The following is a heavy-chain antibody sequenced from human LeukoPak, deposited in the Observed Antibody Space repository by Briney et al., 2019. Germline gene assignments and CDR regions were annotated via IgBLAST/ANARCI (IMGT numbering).Heavy chain of an antibody. CDR3: TRYGGWFFDY. CDR2: IKQDGSEK. J-gene: IGHJ4*02. V-gene: IGHV3-7*01. Sequence: PGGSLRLSCAASGFTFSTHWMSWVHQAPGKGLEWVANIKQDGSEKYYVDSVKGRFTISRDNAENSLYLQMNSLRAEDTAVYYCTRYGGWFFDYWGQGTLVTVSS. CDR1: GFTFSTHW. D-gene: IGHD3-10*01.